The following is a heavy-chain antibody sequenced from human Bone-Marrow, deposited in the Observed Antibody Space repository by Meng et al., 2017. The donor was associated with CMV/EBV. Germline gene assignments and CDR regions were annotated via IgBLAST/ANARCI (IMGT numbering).Heavy chain of an antibody. D-gene: IGHD5-24*01. CDR2: ISGSGGST. CDR1: GFTFSSYA. CDR3: AKGWRQFSIFDY. Sequence: GESLKISCAASGFTFSSYAMSWVRQAPGKGLEWVSAISGSGGSTYYADSVKGRFTISRDNSKNTLYLQMNSLRAEDTAVYYCAKGWRQFSIFDYWGQGTLVTVSS. V-gene: IGHV3-23*01. J-gene: IGHJ4*02.